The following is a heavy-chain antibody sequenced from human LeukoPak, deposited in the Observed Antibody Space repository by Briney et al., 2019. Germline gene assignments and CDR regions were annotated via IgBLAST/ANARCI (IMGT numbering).Heavy chain of an antibody. D-gene: IGHD3-10*01. CDR2: ISASGTDT. CDR1: GFSFRDYY. J-gene: IGHJ4*02. Sequence: GGSLRLSCAVSGFSFRDYYMSWIRQAPGKRLEWVSHISASGTDTRYTDSVKGRFTISSDNANNRLFLQMNSLRVDDTAVYYCAFAVREPAYWGQGTLVTVSS. V-gene: IGHV3-11*06. CDR3: AFAVREPAY.